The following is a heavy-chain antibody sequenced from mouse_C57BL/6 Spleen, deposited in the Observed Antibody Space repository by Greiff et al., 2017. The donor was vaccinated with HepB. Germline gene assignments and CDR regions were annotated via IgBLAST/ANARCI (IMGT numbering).Heavy chain of an antibody. J-gene: IGHJ3*01. Sequence: VQLQQSGPELVKPGASVKISCKASGYSFTGYYMNWVKQSPEKSLEWIGEINPSTGGTTYNQKFKAKATLTVDKSSSTAYMQLKSLTSEDSAVYYCARRTDYDYDVAYWGQGTLVTVSA. CDR3: ARRTDYDYDVAY. CDR2: INPSTGGT. D-gene: IGHD2-4*01. V-gene: IGHV1-42*01. CDR1: GYSFTGYY.